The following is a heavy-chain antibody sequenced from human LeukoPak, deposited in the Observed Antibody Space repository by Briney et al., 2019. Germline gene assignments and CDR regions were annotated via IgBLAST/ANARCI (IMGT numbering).Heavy chain of an antibody. V-gene: IGHV3-48*01. D-gene: IGHD1-26*01. J-gene: IGHJ4*02. CDR1: GFTFSSYS. CDR2: ISSSSSTI. CDR3: ARVHMVGAWYFDY. Sequence: PGGSLRLSCAASGFTFSSYSMNWVRQAPGKGLEWVSYISSSSSTIYYADSVKGRFTISRDNAKNSLYLQMNSLRAEDTAVYYCARVHMVGAWYFDYWGQGTLVTVSS.